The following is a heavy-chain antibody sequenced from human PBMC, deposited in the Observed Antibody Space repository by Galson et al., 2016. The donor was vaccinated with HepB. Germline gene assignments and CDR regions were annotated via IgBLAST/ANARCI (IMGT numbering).Heavy chain of an antibody. J-gene: IGHJ5*02. Sequence: SLRLSCAASGFTFSDYYMTWIRQAPGKGLEYVSYISGERTYTHYADSVKGRFTISRDNGQNSVDLQMNSLRAEDTALYYCARVLLRKTNWFAPWCQGTLVTVAS. CDR2: ISGERTYT. CDR3: ARVLLRKTNWFAP. V-gene: IGHV3-11*06. CDR1: GFTFSDYY.